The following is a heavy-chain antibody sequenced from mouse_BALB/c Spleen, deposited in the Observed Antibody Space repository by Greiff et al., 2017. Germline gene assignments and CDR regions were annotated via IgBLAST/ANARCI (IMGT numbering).Heavy chain of an antibody. Sequence: EVNVVESGGGLVQPGGSRKLSCAASGFTFSSFGMHWVRQAPEKGLEWVAYISSGSSTIYYADTVKGRFTISRDNPKNTLFLQMTSLRSGDTAMYDCARCRCGNYGYAMDYWGQGTSVTVSS. J-gene: IGHJ4*01. CDR3: ARCRCGNYGYAMDY. CDR2: ISSGSSTI. V-gene: IGHV5-17*02. D-gene: IGHD2-1*01. CDR1: GFTFSSFG.